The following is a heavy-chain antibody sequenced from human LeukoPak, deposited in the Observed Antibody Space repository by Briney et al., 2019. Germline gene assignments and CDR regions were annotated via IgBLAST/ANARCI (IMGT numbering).Heavy chain of an antibody. CDR1: GFTVNWNT. J-gene: IGHJ6*02. CDR2: SYSTGNT. CDR3: VRGEKDYYYGLDV. V-gene: IGHV3-53*01. D-gene: IGHD1-26*01. Sequence: GGSLRLSCVASGFTVNWNTMNWVRQAPGKGLEWVSASYSTGNTYYADSVKGRFTMFGDNSENTVYLEMSSLRAEDSAMYYCVRGEKDYYYGLDVWGQGTTVTVSS.